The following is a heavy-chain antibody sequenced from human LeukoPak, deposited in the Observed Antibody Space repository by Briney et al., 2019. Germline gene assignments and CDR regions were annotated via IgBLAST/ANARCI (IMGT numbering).Heavy chain of an antibody. Sequence: SETLSLTCTVSGGSISSYYWSWIRQPPGKGLEWIGYIYYSGSTNYNPSLKSRVTISVDTSKNQFSLKLSSVTAADTAVYYCARGGYCSSTSCPLPFDIWGQGTMVTVSS. CDR2: IYYSGST. CDR3: ARGGYCSSTSCPLPFDI. D-gene: IGHD2-2*01. J-gene: IGHJ3*02. V-gene: IGHV4-59*08. CDR1: GGSISSYY.